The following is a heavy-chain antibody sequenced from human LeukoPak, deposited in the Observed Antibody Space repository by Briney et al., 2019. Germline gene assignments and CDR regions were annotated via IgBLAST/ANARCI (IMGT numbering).Heavy chain of an antibody. CDR2: ISYDGSNK. D-gene: IGHD3-10*01. J-gene: IGHJ5*02. Sequence: PRRSLRLSCAASGFTFSSYAMHWVRQAPGKGLEWVAVISYDGSNKYYADSVKGRFTISRDNSKNTLYLQMNSLRAEDTAVYYCAREAYGSGSYYLGGWFDPWGQGTLVTVSS. CDR1: GFTFSSYA. V-gene: IGHV3-30*04. CDR3: AREAYGSGSYYLGGWFDP.